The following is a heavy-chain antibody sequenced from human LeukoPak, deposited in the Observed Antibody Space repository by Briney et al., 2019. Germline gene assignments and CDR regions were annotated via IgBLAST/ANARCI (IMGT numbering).Heavy chain of an antibody. CDR1: GGSISSYY. V-gene: IGHV4-59*01. CDR2: IYYSGIT. Sequence: SETLSLTCTVSGGSISSYYWSWIRQPPGKGLEWIAYIYYSGITSYNPSLKSRVTISVNTSKNQFSLRLSSVTAADTAVYYCARLFSSCSFDYWGQGTLVTVSS. D-gene: IGHD6-13*01. CDR3: ARLFSSCSFDY. J-gene: IGHJ4*02.